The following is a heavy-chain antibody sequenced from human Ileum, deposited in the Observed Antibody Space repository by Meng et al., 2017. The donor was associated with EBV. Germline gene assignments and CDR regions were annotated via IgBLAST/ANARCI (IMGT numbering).Heavy chain of an antibody. D-gene: IGHD1-20*01. J-gene: IGHJ4*02. Sequence: EVRLLEPGGGLVQPGGSLRLSCAASGFTFSSYWMHWVRQAPGKGLLWVSRINGDGSGSNYADSVKGRFTISRDNAKNTLSLQMNSLRAEDTAVYYCVRDGDNWNFDYWGQGTLVTVSS. CDR2: INGDGSGS. CDR3: VRDGDNWNFDY. CDR1: GFTFSSYW. V-gene: IGHV3-74*01.